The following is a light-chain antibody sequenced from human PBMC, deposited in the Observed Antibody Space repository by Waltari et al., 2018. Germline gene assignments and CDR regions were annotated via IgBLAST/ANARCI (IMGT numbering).Light chain of an antibody. CDR1: SSDVGGYNL. V-gene: IGLV2-23*01. CDR2: EGD. CDR3: CSYAGSSTVV. Sequence: SALTQPASVSGSPGQSITISCTETSSDVGGYNLFPWYQQHPGKVPKLIIYEGDRRPSGVSNRFSGSRSGNTASLTISGLQAEDEADYYCCSYAGSSTVVFGGGTKLTVL. J-gene: IGLJ2*01.